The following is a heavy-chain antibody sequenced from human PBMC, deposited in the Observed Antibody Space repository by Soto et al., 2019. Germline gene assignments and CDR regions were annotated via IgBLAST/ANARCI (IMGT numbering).Heavy chain of an antibody. V-gene: IGHV3-15*01. CDR3: TTGGIVVVPAAIFTYGMDV. CDR2: IKSKTDGGTT. Sequence: RGSLRLSCAASGFTFSNAWMSWVRQAPGKGLEWVGRIKSKTDGGTTDYAAPVKGRFTISRDDSKNTLYLQMNSLKTEDTAVYYCTTGGIVVVPAAIFTYGMDVWGQGTTVTVSS. J-gene: IGHJ6*02. CDR1: GFTFSNAW. D-gene: IGHD2-2*01.